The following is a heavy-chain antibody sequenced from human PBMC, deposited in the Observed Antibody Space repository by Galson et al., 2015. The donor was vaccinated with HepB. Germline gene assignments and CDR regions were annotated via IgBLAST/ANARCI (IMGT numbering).Heavy chain of an antibody. CDR1: GFSFNNYA. D-gene: IGHD4-17*01. Sequence: SLRLSCAASGFSFNNYAMNWVRQAPGKGLEWVSAIGGSGDNTYYADSVKGRFTISRDNSKNTVYLQMNSLRAEDTALYYCAKDSTGSSVTPYYFGYWGQGTLVTVSS. CDR3: AKDSTGSSVTPYYFGY. V-gene: IGHV3-23*01. CDR2: IGGSGDNT. J-gene: IGHJ4*02.